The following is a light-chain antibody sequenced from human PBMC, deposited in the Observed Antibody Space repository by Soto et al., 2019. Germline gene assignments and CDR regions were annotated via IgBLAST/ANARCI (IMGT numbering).Light chain of an antibody. CDR2: WAS. V-gene: IGKV4-1*01. CDR1: QTVLRSSNNKNH. CDR3: QHYYTFPVT. Sequence: DIVMTQSPDSLAVSLGERATINCKSSQTVLRSSNNKNHLAWYQQKPEQPPKMLISWASTRESGVPDRFSGSGSGTDFTLTISSLQAEDVAVYYCQHYYTFPVTFGQGTRLEIK. J-gene: IGKJ5*01.